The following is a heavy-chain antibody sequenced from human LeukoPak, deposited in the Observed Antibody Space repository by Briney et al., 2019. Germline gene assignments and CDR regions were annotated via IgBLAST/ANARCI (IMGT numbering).Heavy chain of an antibody. Sequence: GGSLKLSCAASGFIFSNYGMHWVRQAPGKGLEWVAFIRYDESNKFYADSVKGRFTISRDNSKNTLFLQMNSLRAEDTAVYYCATMQWLEGVDWFDPWGQGTLVTVSS. CDR3: ATMQWLEGVDWFDP. CDR1: GFIFSNYG. J-gene: IGHJ5*02. CDR2: IRYDESNK. D-gene: IGHD6-19*01. V-gene: IGHV3-30*02.